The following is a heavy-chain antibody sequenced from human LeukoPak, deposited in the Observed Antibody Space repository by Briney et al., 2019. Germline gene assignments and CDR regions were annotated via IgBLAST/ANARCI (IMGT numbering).Heavy chain of an antibody. J-gene: IGHJ6*02. CDR3: ARDYSVTTTSMDV. V-gene: IGHV4-39*07. D-gene: IGHD4-11*01. CDR1: GGSISSSSYY. CDR2: IYYSGST. Sequence: SETLSLTCTVSGGSISSSSYYWGWIRQPPGKGLEWIGNIYYSGSTFYNPSLKSRVTISLDTSKHQFSLKLTSVTAADTAVYYCARDYSVTTTSMDVWGQGTTVTVSS.